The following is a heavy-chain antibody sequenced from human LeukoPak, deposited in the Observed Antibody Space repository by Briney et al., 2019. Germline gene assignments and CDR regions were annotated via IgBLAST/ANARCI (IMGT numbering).Heavy chain of an antibody. D-gene: IGHD3-10*01. J-gene: IGHJ5*02. CDR1: GYSFTSYW. Sequence: GESLKISCKGSGYSFTSYWIGWVRQMPGKGLEWMGIIYPSDSDTRYSPSFQGQVTISADKSISTAYLQWSSLKASDTAMYYCARRRYYGSGRGTDNWFDPWGQGTLVTVSS. V-gene: IGHV5-51*01. CDR2: IYPSDSDT. CDR3: ARRRYYGSGRGTDNWFDP.